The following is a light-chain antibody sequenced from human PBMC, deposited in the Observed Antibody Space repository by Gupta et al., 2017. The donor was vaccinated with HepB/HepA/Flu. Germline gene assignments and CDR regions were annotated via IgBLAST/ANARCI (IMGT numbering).Light chain of an antibody. CDR1: SSDVGGYNH. V-gene: IGLV2-14*03. J-gene: IGLJ3*02. CDR2: DVS. CDR3: SSDTSSSTRV. Sequence: SALTQPASVSGSPGQSITISCTGTSSDVGGYNHVSWYQQQPGKAPKFIIYDVSNRPAGVSKRFSGSKSGNTASLTISGLQAEDEAVYYCSSDTSSSTRVFGGGTKLTVL.